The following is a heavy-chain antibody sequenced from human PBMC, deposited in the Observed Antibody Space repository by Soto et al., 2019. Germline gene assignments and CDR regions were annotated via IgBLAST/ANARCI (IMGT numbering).Heavy chain of an antibody. CDR1: GFTFSSYA. D-gene: IGHD6-13*01. J-gene: IGHJ6*02. V-gene: IGHV3-23*01. Sequence: EVQLLESGGGLVQPGGSLRLSCAASGFTFSSYAMSWVRQAPGKGLEWVSVIGGSGDSTYYADSVRGRFTISRENSKNTLYRPMNSLRDEDTAVYYCATDRDGAAAGHTKFYGMDVWGQGTTVTVSS. CDR2: IGGSGDST. CDR3: ATDRDGAAAGHTKFYGMDV.